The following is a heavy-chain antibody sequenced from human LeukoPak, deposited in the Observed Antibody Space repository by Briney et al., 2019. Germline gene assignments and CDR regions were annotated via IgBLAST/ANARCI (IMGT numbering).Heavy chain of an antibody. Sequence: SETLSLTCTVSGGSISSYYWSWIRQPPGKGLEWIGYIYSSGSTSYNPSFKSRVTVSVDTSKNQFSLKLSSVTAADTAVYYCARQGRDYGMDVWGQGTTVTVSS. CDR1: GGSISSYY. CDR2: IYSSGST. V-gene: IGHV4-59*08. CDR3: ARQGRDYGMDV. J-gene: IGHJ6*02.